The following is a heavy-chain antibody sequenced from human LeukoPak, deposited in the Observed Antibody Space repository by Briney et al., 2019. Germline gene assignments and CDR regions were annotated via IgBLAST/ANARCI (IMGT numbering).Heavy chain of an antibody. Sequence: SETLSLTCTVSGYSISNGYYWSWIRQPPGKGLEWIGSLYHSGSTFYNPSLKNRVSISVDTSKNQFSLKLSSVTAADTAVYYCASPRDIVVVVDATAGYFDLWGRGTLVTVSS. CDR2: LYHSGST. J-gene: IGHJ2*01. V-gene: IGHV4-38-2*02. CDR3: ASPRDIVVVVDATAGYFDL. CDR1: GYSISNGYY. D-gene: IGHD2-15*01.